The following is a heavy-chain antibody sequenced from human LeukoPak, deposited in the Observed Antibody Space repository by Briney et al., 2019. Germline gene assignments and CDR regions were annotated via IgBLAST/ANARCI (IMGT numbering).Heavy chain of an antibody. J-gene: IGHJ4*02. V-gene: IGHV4-34*01. D-gene: IGHD3-22*01. CDR1: GGSFSGYY. CDR2: INHSGST. Sequence: SETLSLTXAVYGGSFSGYYWSWIRQPPGKGLEWIGEINHSGSTNYNPSLKSRVTISVDTSKNQFSLKLSSVTAADTAVYYCARARYYYDSSGYYHPVFDYWGQGTLVTVSS. CDR3: ARARYYYDSSGYYHPVFDY.